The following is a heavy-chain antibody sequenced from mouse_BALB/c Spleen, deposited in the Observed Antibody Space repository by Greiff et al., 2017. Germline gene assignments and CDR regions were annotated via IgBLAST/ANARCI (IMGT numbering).Heavy chain of an antibody. CDR3: AREGGSSSYAMDY. Sequence: EVMLVESGGGLVKPGGSLKLSCAASGFTFSSYAMSWVRQTPEKRLEWVASISSGGSTYYPDSVKGRFTISRDNARNILYLQMSSLRSEDTAMYYCAREGGSSSYAMDYWGQGTSVTVSS. CDR1: GFTFSSYA. CDR2: ISSGGST. D-gene: IGHD1-1*01. J-gene: IGHJ4*01. V-gene: IGHV5-6-5*01.